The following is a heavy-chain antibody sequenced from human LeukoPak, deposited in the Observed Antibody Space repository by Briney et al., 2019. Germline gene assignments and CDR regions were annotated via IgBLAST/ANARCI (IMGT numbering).Heavy chain of an antibody. CDR2: IIPIFGTA. CDR3: ASATSYYYDSSGYYLGP. Sequence: GASVKVSCKASGGTFSSYAISWVRQAPGQGLEWMGRIIPIFGTANYAQKFQGRVTITTDESTSTAYMELSSLRSEDTAVYYCASATSYYYDSSGYYLGPWGQGTLVTVSS. D-gene: IGHD3-22*01. J-gene: IGHJ5*02. V-gene: IGHV1-69*05. CDR1: GGTFSSYA.